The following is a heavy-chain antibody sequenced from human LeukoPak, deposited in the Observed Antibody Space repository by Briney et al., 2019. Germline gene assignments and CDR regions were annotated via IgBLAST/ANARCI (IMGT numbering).Heavy chain of an antibody. Sequence: ASVKVSCKASGGTFISYAISWVRQAPGQGLEWMGGIIPIFGTANYAQKFQGRVTITADKSTSTAYMELSSLRSEDTAVYYCARDVVEMATIPYNWFDPWGQGTLVTVSS. V-gene: IGHV1-69*06. CDR2: IIPIFGTA. D-gene: IGHD5-24*01. CDR1: GGTFISYA. J-gene: IGHJ5*02. CDR3: ARDVVEMATIPYNWFDP.